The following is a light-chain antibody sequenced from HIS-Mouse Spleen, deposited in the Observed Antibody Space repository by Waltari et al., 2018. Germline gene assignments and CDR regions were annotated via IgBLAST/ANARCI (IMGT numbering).Light chain of an antibody. CDR2: GAS. V-gene: IGKV3-20*01. Sequence: EIVLTQSPGTLSLSPGERASQSVSSSYLAWYQQKPGQAPRLLIYGASRRATGIPDRFSGSGSGTDFTLTISRLEPEDFAVYYCQQYGSSFTFGPGTKVDIK. J-gene: IGKJ3*01. CDR1: QSVSSSY. CDR3: QQYGSSFT.